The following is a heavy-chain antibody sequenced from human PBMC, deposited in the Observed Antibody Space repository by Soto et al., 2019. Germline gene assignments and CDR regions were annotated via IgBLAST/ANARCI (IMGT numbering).Heavy chain of an antibody. V-gene: IGHV3-33*01. Sequence: GGSLRLSCAASGFTFSTYGMHWVRQAPGKGLEWVAVIWYDGSNKYYADSVKGRFTISRDNSKNTLYLQMNSLRAEDTAVYYCARDPGGSSKNYYFAMDVWGQGTTVTVSS. J-gene: IGHJ6*02. CDR3: ARDPGGSSKNYYFAMDV. CDR2: IWYDGSNK. CDR1: GFTFSTYG. D-gene: IGHD2-15*01.